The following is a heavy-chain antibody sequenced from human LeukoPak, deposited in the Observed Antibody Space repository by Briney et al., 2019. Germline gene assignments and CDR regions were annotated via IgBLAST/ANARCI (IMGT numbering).Heavy chain of an antibody. V-gene: IGHV3-66*01. CDR1: GFTVSSNY. D-gene: IGHD3-22*01. CDR3: ARVLSDSSGYSPSDY. J-gene: IGHJ4*02. Sequence: PGGSLRLSCAASGFTVSSNYMSWVRQAPGKGLEWVSVIYSGGSTYYADSVKGRFTISRDNSKNTLYLQMNSLRAEDTAVYYCARVLSDSSGYSPSDYWGQGTLVTVSS. CDR2: IYSGGST.